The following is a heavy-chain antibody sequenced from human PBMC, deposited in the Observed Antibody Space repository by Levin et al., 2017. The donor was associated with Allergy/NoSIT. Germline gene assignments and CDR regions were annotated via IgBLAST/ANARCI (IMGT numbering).Heavy chain of an antibody. Sequence: SCAASGFTFSSYGMHWVRQAPGKGLEWVAVISYDGSNKYYADSVKGRFTISRDNSKNTLYLQMNSLRAEDTAVYYCAKDVAMVRGVVDYWGQGTLVTVSS. CDR3: AKDVAMVRGVVDY. CDR2: ISYDGSNK. J-gene: IGHJ4*02. CDR1: GFTFSSYG. D-gene: IGHD3-10*01. V-gene: IGHV3-30*18.